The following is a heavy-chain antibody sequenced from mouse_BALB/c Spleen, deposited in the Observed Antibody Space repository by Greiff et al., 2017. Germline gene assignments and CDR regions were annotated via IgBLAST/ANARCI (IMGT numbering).Heavy chain of an antibody. CDR3: ARRYGNYDYYYAMDY. Sequence: QVQLKESGAELARPGASVKLSCKASGYTFTSYWMQWVKQRPGQGLEWIGAIYPGDGDTRYTQKFKGKATLTADKSSSTAYMQLSSLASEDSAVYYCARRYGNYDYYYAMDYWGQGTSVTVSS. D-gene: IGHD2-10*02. CDR2: IYPGDGDT. CDR1: GYTFTSYW. V-gene: IGHV1-87*01. J-gene: IGHJ4*01.